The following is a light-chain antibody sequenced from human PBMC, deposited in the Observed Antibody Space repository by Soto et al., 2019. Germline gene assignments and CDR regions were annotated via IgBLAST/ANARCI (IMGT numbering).Light chain of an antibody. CDR2: RAS. J-gene: IGKJ1*01. Sequence: IVLTHSPGTLSLFPGEIATLYCRASQSVSSATVAWYQQRPGQAPRLLIYRASSRATGVPDRFSGGGSGTDFTLTISRLEPEDLAVYYCQHYGTTFGPGTKVDIK. CDR1: QSVSSAT. V-gene: IGKV3-20*01. CDR3: QHYGTT.